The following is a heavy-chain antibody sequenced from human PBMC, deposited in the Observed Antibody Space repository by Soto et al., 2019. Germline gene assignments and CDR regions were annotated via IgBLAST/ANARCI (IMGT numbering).Heavy chain of an antibody. D-gene: IGHD6-19*01. CDR3: ARVLTAVAAHFDY. J-gene: IGHJ4*02. CDR1: GGSISSYY. V-gene: IGHV4-59*01. Sequence: SETLSLTCTVSGGSISSYYWSWIRQPPGKGLEWIGYIYYSGSTNYNPSLKSRVTISVDTSKNQFSLKLSSVTAADTAVYYCARVLTAVAAHFDYWGQGTLVTVSS. CDR2: IYYSGST.